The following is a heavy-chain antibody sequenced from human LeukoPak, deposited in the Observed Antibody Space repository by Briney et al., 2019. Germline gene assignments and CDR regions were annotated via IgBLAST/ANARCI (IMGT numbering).Heavy chain of an antibody. V-gene: IGHV3-7*01. CDR1: GFTFSSYW. Sequence: GGSLRLSCAASGFTFSSYWMSWVRQAPGKGLEWVASIKQDGSEKYYVDSVKGRFTISRDNAKNSLYLQMNSLRAEDTAVYYCATLRGGAVAAIGAFDIWGQGTMVTVSS. CDR3: ATLRGGAVAAIGAFDI. D-gene: IGHD6-19*01. J-gene: IGHJ3*02. CDR2: IKQDGSEK.